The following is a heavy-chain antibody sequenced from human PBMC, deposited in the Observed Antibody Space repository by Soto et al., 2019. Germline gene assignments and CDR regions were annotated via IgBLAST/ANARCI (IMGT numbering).Heavy chain of an antibody. J-gene: IGHJ4*02. D-gene: IGHD2-2*03. Sequence: QLLESGPGLVKPSETLSLTCTVSGGSISSSSYYWGWIRQPPGKGLEWIGSIYYSGSTYYNPSLKSRVTISVDTSKNQFSLKLSSVTAADTAVYYCARHEGVMDPYYFDYWGQGTLVTVSS. V-gene: IGHV4-39*01. CDR2: IYYSGST. CDR1: GGSISSSSYY. CDR3: ARHEGVMDPYYFDY.